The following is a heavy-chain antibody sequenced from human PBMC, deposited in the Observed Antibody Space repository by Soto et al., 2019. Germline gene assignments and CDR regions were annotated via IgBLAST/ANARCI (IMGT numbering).Heavy chain of an antibody. V-gene: IGHV1-69*13. CDR2: IIPIFGTA. CDR3: AREPDTAMERPNWIGP. D-gene: IGHD5-18*01. CDR1: GGTFSSYA. J-gene: IGHJ5*02. Sequence: SVKVSCKASGGTFSSYAISWVRQAPGQGLEWMGGIIPIFGTANYAQKFQGRVTITADESTSTAYMELSSLRSEDTAVYYCAREPDTAMERPNWIGPWGQGTLVTISS.